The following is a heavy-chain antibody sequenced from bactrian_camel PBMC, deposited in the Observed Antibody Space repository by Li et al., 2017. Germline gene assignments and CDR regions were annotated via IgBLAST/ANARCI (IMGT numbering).Heavy chain of an antibody. V-gene: IGHV3S53*01. Sequence: HVQLVESGGGSVQAGGSLRLSCVASIDTYSLSMGWFRQAPGKEREWISSILTAGTMSYADSVKGRFIISKDNTKNTLYLQMNSLKPEDTAMYYCAASSTWYCLTTPTSFDFWGQGTQVTVS. CDR3: AASSTWYCLTTPTSFDF. D-gene: IGHD6*01. CDR1: IDTYSLS. CDR2: ILTAGTM. J-gene: IGHJ6*01.